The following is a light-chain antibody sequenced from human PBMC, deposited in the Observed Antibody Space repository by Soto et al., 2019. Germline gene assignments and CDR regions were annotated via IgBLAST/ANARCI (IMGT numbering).Light chain of an antibody. CDR1: SSDIGRYKF. Sequence: QSALTQPASVSGSPGQSITISCTGTSSDIGRYKFVSWFQQHPGKAPKLMIFDGTNRPSGVSNRFSGSKSGNTASLTISGLQAEDEAIYFCSSSTNTNTLVIFGGGTKLTVL. V-gene: IGLV2-14*03. CDR3: SSSTNTNTLVI. J-gene: IGLJ2*01. CDR2: DGT.